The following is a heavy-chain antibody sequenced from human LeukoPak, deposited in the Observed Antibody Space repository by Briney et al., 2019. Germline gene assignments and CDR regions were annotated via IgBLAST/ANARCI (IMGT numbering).Heavy chain of an antibody. Sequence: PGGSLRLSCAASGFTFSSYGMHWVRQAPGKGLEWVAVISYDGSNKYYADSVKGRFTISRDNSKNTLYLQMNSLRAEDTAVYYCAKGWELLYYYYGMDVWGQGTTVTVSS. J-gene: IGHJ6*02. CDR2: ISYDGSNK. V-gene: IGHV3-30*18. D-gene: IGHD1-26*01. CDR3: AKGWELLYYYYGMDV. CDR1: GFTFSSYG.